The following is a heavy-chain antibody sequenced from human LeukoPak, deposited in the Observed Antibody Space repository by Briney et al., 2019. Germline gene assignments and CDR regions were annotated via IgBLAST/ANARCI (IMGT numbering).Heavy chain of an antibody. V-gene: IGHV1-8*03. CDR1: GYSFTDYD. CDR2: TSPNSGNT. D-gene: IGHD3-22*01. CDR3: ARGHRYHYENSGYAFDL. Sequence: ASVKVSCKASGYSFTDYDINWVRQATGQGLEWMGWTSPNSGNTGYAQKFQGRVTISRNTSISTAYMELNSLRSEDTAVYYCARGHRYHYENSGYAFDLWGQGTMVTVSS. J-gene: IGHJ3*01.